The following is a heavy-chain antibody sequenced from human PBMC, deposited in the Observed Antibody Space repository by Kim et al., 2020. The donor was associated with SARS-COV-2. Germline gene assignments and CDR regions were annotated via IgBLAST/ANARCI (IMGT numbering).Heavy chain of an antibody. Sequence: SETLSLTCTVSGGSISSGGYYWSWIRQHPGKGLEWIGYIYYSGSTYYNPSLKSRVTISVDTSKNQFSLKLSSVTAADTAVYYCARDHLVSVRYFDWSLPTVGWFDPWGQGTLVTVSS. CDR1: GGSISSGGYY. CDR2: IYYSGST. V-gene: IGHV4-31*03. J-gene: IGHJ5*02. CDR3: ARDHLVSVRYFDWSLPTVGWFDP. D-gene: IGHD3-9*01.